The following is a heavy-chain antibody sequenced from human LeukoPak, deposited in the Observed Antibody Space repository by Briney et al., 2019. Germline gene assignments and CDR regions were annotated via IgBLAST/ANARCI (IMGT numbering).Heavy chain of an antibody. D-gene: IGHD1-26*01. CDR2: ISSDNTYI. Sequence: GESLRLSCAASGFTFSTYAMEWVRQAPGKGLERVSSISSDNTYIYYADSVKGRFTISRDDAKNSLFLHMNSLRAEDTAVYYCARLSGSSYGKYYFDYWGQGTLVTVSS. CDR3: ARLSGSSYGKYYFDY. J-gene: IGHJ4*02. V-gene: IGHV3-21*06. CDR1: GFTFSTYA.